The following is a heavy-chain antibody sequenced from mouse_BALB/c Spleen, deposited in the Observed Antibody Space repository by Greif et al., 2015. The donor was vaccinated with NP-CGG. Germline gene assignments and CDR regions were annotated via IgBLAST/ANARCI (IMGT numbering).Heavy chain of an antibody. J-gene: IGHJ2*01. V-gene: IGHV3-6*02. D-gene: IGHD2-4*01. CDR1: GCSITSGYY. CDR2: ISYDGSN. Sequence: VQLKESGPGLVKPSQSLSLTCSVTGCSITSGYYWNWIRQFPGNKLEWMGYISYDGSNNYNPSLKNRISITRDTSKNQFCLKLNSVTTEDTATYYCARGDYEGSDFDYWGQGTTLTVSS. CDR3: ARGDYEGSDFDY.